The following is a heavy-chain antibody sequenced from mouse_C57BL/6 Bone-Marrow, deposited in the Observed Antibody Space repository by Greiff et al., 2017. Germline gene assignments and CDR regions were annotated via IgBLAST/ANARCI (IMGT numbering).Heavy chain of an antibody. CDR3: ARDGYYAMDY. CDR1: GFTFSSYA. CDR2: ISDGGSYT. Sequence: EVHLVESGGGLVKPGGSLKLSCAASGFTFSSYAMSWVRQTPEKRLEWVATISDGGSYTYYPDKVKGRFTISRDNAKNNLYLQMSHLKSEDTAMYYCARDGYYAMDYWGQGTSVTVSS. V-gene: IGHV5-4*01. J-gene: IGHJ4*01.